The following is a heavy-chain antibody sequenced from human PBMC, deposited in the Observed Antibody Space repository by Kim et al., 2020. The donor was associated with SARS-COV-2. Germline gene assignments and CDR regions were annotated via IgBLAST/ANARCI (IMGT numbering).Heavy chain of an antibody. D-gene: IGHD3-10*01. Sequence: VKDRFTISRDNAKNTLYLQVNSLRAEDTAVYYWARGLRITMVRRPYGMEVWGQGTTVTVSS. CDR3: ARGLRITMVRRPYGMEV. V-gene: IGHV3-74*01. J-gene: IGHJ6*02.